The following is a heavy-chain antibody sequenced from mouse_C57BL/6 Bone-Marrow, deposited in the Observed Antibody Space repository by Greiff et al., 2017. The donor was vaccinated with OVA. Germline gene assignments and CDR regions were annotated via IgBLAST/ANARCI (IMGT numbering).Heavy chain of an antibody. CDR3: AGWGTFAC. D-gene: IGHD2-14*01. J-gene: IGHJ3*01. CDR1: GYTFTSYW. Sequence: QVQLQQPGAELVMPGASVKLSCKASGYTFTSYWMHWVKQRPGQGLEWIGEIDPSGSCTNYNQKFKGKATLTVDKSSSTAYMQLSSLTSEDSAVYYCAGWGTFACWGQGTRVTVSA. CDR2: IDPSGSCT. V-gene: IGHV1-69*01.